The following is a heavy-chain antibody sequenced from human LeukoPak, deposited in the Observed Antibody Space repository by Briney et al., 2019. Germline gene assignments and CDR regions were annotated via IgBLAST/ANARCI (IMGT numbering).Heavy chain of an antibody. J-gene: IGHJ4*02. CDR3: ARVPLLGSSWSPLGY. Sequence: SVKVSCKASGGTFSSYAISWVRQAPGQGLEWMGRIIPILGIANYAQKFQGRVTITADKSTSTAYMELSSLRSEDTAVYYCARVPLLGSSWSPLGYWGQGTLVTVSS. CDR1: GGTFSSYA. D-gene: IGHD6-13*01. V-gene: IGHV1-69*04. CDR2: IIPILGIA.